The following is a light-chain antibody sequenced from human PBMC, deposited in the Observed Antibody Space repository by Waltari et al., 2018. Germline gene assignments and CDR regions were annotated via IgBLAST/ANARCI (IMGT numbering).Light chain of an antibody. CDR1: QSVSGY. Sequence: IVLTQSPVTLSLSPGGRATLSCRASQSVSGYLAWYRQKPGQAPRLLIYDVFKRATGIPVRFSGSGSETDFTLTISSLEPEDFGVYFCQQRSDWPPAITFGQGTRLEIK. J-gene: IGKJ5*01. CDR2: DVF. CDR3: QQRSDWPPAIT. V-gene: IGKV3-11*01.